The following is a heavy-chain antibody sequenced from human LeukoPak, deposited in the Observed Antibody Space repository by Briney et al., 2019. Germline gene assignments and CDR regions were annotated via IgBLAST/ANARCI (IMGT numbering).Heavy chain of an antibody. D-gene: IGHD3-3*01. J-gene: IGHJ4*02. CDR1: GFTFSRHG. CDR3: ARDRAWNYFDY. Sequence: GGSLRLSCAPSGFTFSRHGMHWVRQAPGKGLEWVASISNDGGRQYYAHSVEGGFTISRDNSKNTLYLQMDSLSAGDTAVYYCARDRAWNYFDYWGQGTLVSVSS. V-gene: IGHV3-30*03. CDR2: ISNDGGRQ.